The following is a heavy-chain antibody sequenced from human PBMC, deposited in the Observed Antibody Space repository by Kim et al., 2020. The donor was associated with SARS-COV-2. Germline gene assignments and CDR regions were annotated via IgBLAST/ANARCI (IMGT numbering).Heavy chain of an antibody. V-gene: IGHV4-39*01. CDR1: GGSISSSSYY. Sequence: SETLSLTCTVSGGSISSSSYYWGWIRQPPGKGLEWIGSIYYSGSTYYNPSLKSRVTISVDTSKNQFSLKLSSVTAADTAVYYCATPYSSSVFFWGYWGQGTLVTVSS. D-gene: IGHD6-13*01. J-gene: IGHJ4*02. CDR3: ATPYSSSVFFWGY. CDR2: IYYSGST.